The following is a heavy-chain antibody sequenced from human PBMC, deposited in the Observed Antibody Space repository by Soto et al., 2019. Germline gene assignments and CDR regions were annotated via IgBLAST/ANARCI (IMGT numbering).Heavy chain of an antibody. CDR1: GFTFSDYY. D-gene: IGHD6-13*01. J-gene: IGHJ4*02. Sequence: GGSLRLSCAASGFTFSDYYMSWIRQAPGKGLEWVSYISSSSSYTNYADSVKGRFTISRDNAKNSLYLQMNSLRAEDTAVYYCASSGYSSSWYDYWGQGTLVTVSS. CDR3: ASSGYSSSWYDY. V-gene: IGHV3-11*06. CDR2: ISSSSSYT.